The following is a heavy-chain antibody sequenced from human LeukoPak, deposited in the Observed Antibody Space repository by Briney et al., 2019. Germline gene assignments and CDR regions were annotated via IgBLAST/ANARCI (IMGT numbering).Heavy chain of an antibody. Sequence: ASVKVSCKASGYTFTGYYMHWVRQAPGQGLEWMGRINPDSGGTNYAQEFQGRVTMTRDTSISPAYMELSRLRSDDTAVYYCARGDIVVVVAAADYWGQGTLVTVSS. D-gene: IGHD2-15*01. CDR2: INPDSGGT. J-gene: IGHJ4*02. CDR1: GYTFTGYY. CDR3: ARGDIVVVVAAADY. V-gene: IGHV1-2*06.